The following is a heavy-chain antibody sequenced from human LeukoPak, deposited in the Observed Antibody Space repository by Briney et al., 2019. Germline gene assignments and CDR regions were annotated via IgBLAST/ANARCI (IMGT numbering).Heavy chain of an antibody. Sequence: SETLSLTCTVSGGSIGRHYWSWIRQSPGRGLGWIGHIYYTGSPNYNPPLKSRVTISVDTSQNQCSLKLTSVTAADTAVYYCVRGPDSSGNYQNFDLWGRGTLVTVSS. D-gene: IGHD3-22*01. J-gene: IGHJ2*01. CDR1: GGSIGRHY. CDR2: IYYTGSP. CDR3: VRGPDSSGNYQNFDL. V-gene: IGHV4-59*11.